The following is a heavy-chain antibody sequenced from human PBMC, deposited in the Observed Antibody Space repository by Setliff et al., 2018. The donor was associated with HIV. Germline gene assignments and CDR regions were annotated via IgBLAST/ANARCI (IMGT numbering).Heavy chain of an antibody. CDR1: GYTFTSYD. V-gene: IGHV1-8*02. Sequence: KVSCKASGYTFTSYDINWVRQATGQGLEWMGWMNPNSGNTGYAQKFQGRVTMTRNTSISAAYMELSSLRSEDTAVYYCARVQDKYCTHGVCSGFDIWGQGTMVT. D-gene: IGHD2-8*01. CDR3: ARVQDKYCTHGVCSGFDI. CDR2: MNPNSGNT. J-gene: IGHJ3*02.